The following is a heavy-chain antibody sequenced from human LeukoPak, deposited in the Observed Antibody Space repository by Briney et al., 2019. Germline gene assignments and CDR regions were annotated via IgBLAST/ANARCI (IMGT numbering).Heavy chain of an antibody. V-gene: IGHV3-53*01. CDR2: IYSGGST. CDR3: AGPPGGAFDI. Sequence: GGSLGLSCAASGFTVSSNYMSWVRQAPGKGLEWVSVIYSGGSTYYADSVKGRFTISRDNAKNSLYLQMNSLRAEDTAVYYCAGPPGGAFDIWGQGTMVTVSS. CDR1: GFTVSSNY. J-gene: IGHJ3*02. D-gene: IGHD1-14*01.